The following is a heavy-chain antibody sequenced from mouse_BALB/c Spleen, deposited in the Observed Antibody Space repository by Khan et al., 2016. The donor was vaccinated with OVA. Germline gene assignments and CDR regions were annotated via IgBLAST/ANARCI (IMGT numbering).Heavy chain of an antibody. CDR2: ISYSGVT. CDR1: GYSITSGYA. J-gene: IGHJ2*01. CDR3: ARGNYYGYYFDY. V-gene: IGHV3-2*02. Sequence: EVQLQESGPGLVKPSQSLSLTCTVTGYSITSGYAWNWIRQFPGNKLEWMGYISYSGVTSYTPSLKSRISITRDTSKNQFFLQLNSVTTEDTATYYRARGNYYGYYFDYWGQGTTLTVSP. D-gene: IGHD1-1*01.